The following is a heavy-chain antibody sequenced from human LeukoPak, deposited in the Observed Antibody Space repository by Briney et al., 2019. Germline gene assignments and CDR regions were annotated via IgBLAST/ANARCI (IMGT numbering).Heavy chain of an antibody. CDR3: AKARTANDYGSGSFYKGFDS. V-gene: IGHV3-23*01. Sequence: GGSLRLSCVASGFSAFGLSSYAMSWVRQAPGKGLEWVSVVSASGFTSYVDSVKGRFTISRDKSKNTVHLDMDTLRAEDTALYYCAKARTANDYGSGSFYKGFDSWGQGTLVTVSS. CDR1: GFSAFGLSSYA. CDR2: VSASGFT. D-gene: IGHD3-10*01. J-gene: IGHJ4*02.